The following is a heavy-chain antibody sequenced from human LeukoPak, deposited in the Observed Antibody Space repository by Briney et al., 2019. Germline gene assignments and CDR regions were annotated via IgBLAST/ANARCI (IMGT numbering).Heavy chain of an antibody. D-gene: IGHD3-10*01. CDR1: GGSIGSSAYS. Sequence: SETLSLTCTVSGGSIGSSAYSWGWIRQPPGKGLEWIGSISYTGTTYYNPSLKSRVTISLDTSKNQFSLKLSSVTAADTAVYYCARTRYYYNSRSYGAPYYFDYWGQGTLVTVSS. CDR3: ARTRYYYNSRSYGAPYYFDY. J-gene: IGHJ4*02. V-gene: IGHV4-39*01. CDR2: ISYTGTT.